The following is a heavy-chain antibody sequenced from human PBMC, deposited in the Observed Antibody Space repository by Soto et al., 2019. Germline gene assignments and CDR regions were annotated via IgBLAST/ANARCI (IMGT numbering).Heavy chain of an antibody. CDR3: ATTRNVAGTYYYYYGMDV. CDR2: FDPEDGET. J-gene: IGHJ6*02. Sequence: ASAKVSCKVSGYTLTELSMHWVRQAPGKGLEWMGGFDPEDGETIYAQKFQGRVTMTEDTSTDTAYMELSSLRSEDTAVYYCATTRNVAGTYYYYYGMDVWGQGTTVTVSS. CDR1: GYTLTELS. V-gene: IGHV1-24*01. D-gene: IGHD6-19*01.